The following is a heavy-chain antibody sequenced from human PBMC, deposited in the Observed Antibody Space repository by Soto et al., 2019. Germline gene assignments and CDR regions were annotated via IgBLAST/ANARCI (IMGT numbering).Heavy chain of an antibody. CDR3: AKDSPPWVRGVIITYYYGMDV. J-gene: IGHJ6*02. Sequence: PGGSLRLSCAASGFTFSSYGMHWVRQAPGKGLEWVAVISYDGSNKYYADSVKGRFTISRDNSKNTLYLQMNSLRAEDTAVYYCAKDSPPWVRGVIITYYYGMDVWGQGTTVTVSS. V-gene: IGHV3-30*18. D-gene: IGHD3-10*01. CDR2: ISYDGSNK. CDR1: GFTFSSYG.